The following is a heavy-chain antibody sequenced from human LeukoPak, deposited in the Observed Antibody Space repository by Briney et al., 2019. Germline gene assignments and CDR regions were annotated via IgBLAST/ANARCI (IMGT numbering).Heavy chain of an antibody. CDR1: GFTFSSYA. Sequence: GGSLRLACAASGFTFSSYAMHWVRQAPGKGLEWVAVISYDGSNKYYADSVKGRFTMSRDNSKNTVYLQMNSLRVDDTAVHYCARRDIVVVVSASDYWGQGTLVTVSS. CDR3: ARRDIVVVVSASDY. J-gene: IGHJ4*02. V-gene: IGHV3-30*04. CDR2: ISYDGSNK. D-gene: IGHD2-15*01.